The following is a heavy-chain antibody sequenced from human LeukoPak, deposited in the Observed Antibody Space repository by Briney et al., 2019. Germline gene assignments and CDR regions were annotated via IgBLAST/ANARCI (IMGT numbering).Heavy chain of an antibody. CDR2: INPNSGGT. CDR1: GYTFTGYY. J-gene: IGHJ3*02. D-gene: IGHD5-12*01. CDR3: ARDPTVANPRRDDAFDI. V-gene: IGHV1-2*02. Sequence: ASVKVSCKASGYTFTGYYMHWVRQAPGQGLEWMGWINPNSGGTNYAQKFQGRVTMTRDTSISTAYMELSSLRSDDTAVYYCARDPTVANPRRDDAFDIWGPGTMVTVSS.